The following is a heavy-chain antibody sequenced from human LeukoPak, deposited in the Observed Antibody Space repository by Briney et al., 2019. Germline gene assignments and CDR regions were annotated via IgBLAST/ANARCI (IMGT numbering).Heavy chain of an antibody. J-gene: IGHJ4*02. V-gene: IGHV4-59*01. CDR2: IDHSGST. CDR1: GGSISSYY. D-gene: IGHD4-17*01. Sequence: TSETLSLTCTVSGGSISSYYWTWIRQPPGKGLEWIGYIDHSGSTNYNPSLKSRVSISSDTSKNQFSLELSSVTAADTAVYYCARLKATVSIHAYFDSWGRGTLVTVSS. CDR3: ARLKATVSIHAYFDS.